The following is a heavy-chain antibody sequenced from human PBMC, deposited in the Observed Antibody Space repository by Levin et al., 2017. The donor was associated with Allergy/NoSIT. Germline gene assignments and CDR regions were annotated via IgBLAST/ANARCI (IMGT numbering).Heavy chain of an antibody. CDR1: GFSFTTYA. V-gene: IGHV3-23*01. D-gene: IGHD4-17*01. CDR2: ITGSAATT. Sequence: GGSLRLSCVASGFSFTTYAIHWVRQAPGKGLEWVASITGSAATTYYADSVKGRFTISKDNPKNALVLQMNSLRPEDTADYYCAKDRRFTVTADFDNWGHGTRVTVAS. J-gene: IGHJ4*01. CDR3: AKDRRFTVTADFDN.